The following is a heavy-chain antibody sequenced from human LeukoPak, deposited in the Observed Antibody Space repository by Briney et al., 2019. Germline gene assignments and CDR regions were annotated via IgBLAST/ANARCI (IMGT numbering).Heavy chain of an antibody. Sequence: PSETLSLTCAVSGVPIRSDDWWSWVRQPPGKGLEFIGEIHQSGSTNYNPSLQSRVTISVDTSKSQFSLKLTSVTAADTAVYYCARNPTAVTRGVSDLWGQGSLVIVSS. CDR1: GVPIRSDDW. J-gene: IGHJ5*02. CDR3: ARNPTAVTRGVSDL. D-gene: IGHD4-17*01. CDR2: IHQSGST. V-gene: IGHV4-4*02.